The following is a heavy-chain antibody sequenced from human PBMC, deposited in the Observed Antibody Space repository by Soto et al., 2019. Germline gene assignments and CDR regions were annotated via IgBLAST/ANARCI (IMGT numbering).Heavy chain of an antibody. Sequence: EGSLRLSCTASGFTFSSYALSWVRQAPGKGLEWVSSISGIGGSTYYADSVKGRVTISRDNSKNTLYLQMSSLRAEDTAVYYSAMSVSGNPDSGIDVWGKETTVTVAS. CDR1: GFTFSSYA. CDR3: AMSVSGNPDSGIDV. CDR2: ISGIGGST. J-gene: IGHJ6*03. D-gene: IGHD1-26*01. V-gene: IGHV3-23*01.